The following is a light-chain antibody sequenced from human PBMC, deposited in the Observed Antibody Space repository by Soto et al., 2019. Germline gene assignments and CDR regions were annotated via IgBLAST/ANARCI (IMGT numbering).Light chain of an antibody. CDR2: DDD. CDR3: QVWDISSDHHV. J-gene: IGLJ1*01. CDR1: DIARKT. Sequence: SYELTQPPSVSVAPGQTARITCGGNDIARKTVHWYQQKPGQAPVLVVYDDDERPSGIPERFSGSNSGNTATLTISRVEAGDEADYDCQVWDISSDHHVFGTGTKVTVL. V-gene: IGLV3-21*02.